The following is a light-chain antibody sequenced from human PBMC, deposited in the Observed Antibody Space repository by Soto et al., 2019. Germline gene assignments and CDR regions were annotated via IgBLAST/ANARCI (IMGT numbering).Light chain of an antibody. V-gene: IGKV3-15*01. J-gene: IGKJ1*01. Sequence: EIVMTQSPATLSVSPGESATLSCRASQSVDSRLAWYQHKPGQAPRLLIYDASTRATGVPARFSGMGSGTEFTLTISSLQSEDFGVYFCQQYKNWPPWTFGHGTKVEIK. CDR3: QQYKNWPPWT. CDR1: QSVDSR. CDR2: DAS.